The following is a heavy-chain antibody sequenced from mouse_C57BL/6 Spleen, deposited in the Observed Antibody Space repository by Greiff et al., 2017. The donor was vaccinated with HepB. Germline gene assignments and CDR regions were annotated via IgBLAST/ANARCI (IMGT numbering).Heavy chain of an antibody. CDR2: INPGSGGT. J-gene: IGHJ4*01. CDR1: GYAFTNYL. V-gene: IGHV1-54*01. D-gene: IGHD2-3*01. Sequence: QVQLKQSGAELVRPGTSVKVSCKASGYAFTNYLLEWVKQRPGQGLEWIGVINPGSGGTNYNEKFKGKATLTADKSSSTAYMQLSSLTSEDSAVYFCARLGIYDGPYGDYAMDYWGQGTSVTVSS. CDR3: ARLGIYDGPYGDYAMDY.